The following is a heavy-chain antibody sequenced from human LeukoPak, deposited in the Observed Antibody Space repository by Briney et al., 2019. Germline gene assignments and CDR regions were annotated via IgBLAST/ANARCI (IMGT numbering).Heavy chain of an antibody. D-gene: IGHD2-15*01. CDR1: GYTFTGYY. J-gene: IGHJ4*01. Sequence: SVKVSCKASGYTFTGYYMHWVRQAPGQGLEWMGGIIPIFGTANYAQKFQGRVTITADESTSTAYMELSSLRSEDTAVYYCAREVDTQRYCSGGSCYSMHYWGQEPWSPSPQ. CDR3: AREVDTQRYCSGGSCYSMHY. V-gene: IGHV1-69*13. CDR2: IIPIFGTA.